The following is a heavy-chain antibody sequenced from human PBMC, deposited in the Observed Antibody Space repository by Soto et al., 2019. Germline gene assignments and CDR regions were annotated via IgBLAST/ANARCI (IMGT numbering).Heavy chain of an antibody. CDR2: SRDKSQSYTT. Sequence: GGSLRLSCVGSGFTFSDHYMDWVRQAPGKGLEWVGRSRDKSQSYTTSYAAPVKDRFTISRDDSKNSLYLQMNSLKTDDTAVYYCVRVIKGGTTSFDPWGQGT. CDR1: GFTFSDHY. CDR3: VRVIKGGTTSFDP. J-gene: IGHJ5*02. D-gene: IGHD1-1*01. V-gene: IGHV3-72*01.